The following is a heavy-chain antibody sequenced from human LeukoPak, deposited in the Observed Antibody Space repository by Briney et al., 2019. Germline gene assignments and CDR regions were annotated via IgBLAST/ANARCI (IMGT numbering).Heavy chain of an antibody. CDR1: GFTFSSHW. Sequence: AGGSLRLSCAASGFTFSSHWMTWVRQAPGKGPEWVANINQDGSERYYVDSVKGRFTISRDNAKNSLYLQMNSLRAEDTAVYYCARDSEYSSSFAFDIWGQGTMVTVSS. V-gene: IGHV3-7*01. D-gene: IGHD6-13*01. CDR3: ARDSEYSSSFAFDI. CDR2: INQDGSER. J-gene: IGHJ3*02.